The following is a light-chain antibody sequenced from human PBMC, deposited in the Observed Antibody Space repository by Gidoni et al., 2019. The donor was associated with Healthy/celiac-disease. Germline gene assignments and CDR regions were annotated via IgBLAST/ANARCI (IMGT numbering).Light chain of an antibody. J-gene: IGKJ4*01. CDR1: QSVSSN. CDR3: QQYNNWPPRT. CDR2: GAS. V-gene: IGKV3-15*01. Sequence: EIVMTQSPATLPVSPGERATLSCRASQSVSSNLAWYQQKPGQAPRLLIYGASTRATGIPARFSGSGSGTEFTLTISSLQSEDFAVYYCQQYNNWPPRTFXGXTKVEIK.